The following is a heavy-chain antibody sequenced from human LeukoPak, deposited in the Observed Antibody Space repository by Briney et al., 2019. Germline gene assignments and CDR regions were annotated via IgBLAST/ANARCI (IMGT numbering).Heavy chain of an antibody. CDR3: AGGSGWYRGGGYFDY. CDR2: INPNSGGT. J-gene: IGHJ4*02. D-gene: IGHD6-13*01. V-gene: IGHV1-2*02. CDR1: GYTFTGYY. Sequence: ASVKVSCKASGYTFTGYYMHWVRQAPGQGLEWMGWINPNSGGTNYAQKFQGRVAMTRDTSISTAYMELSRLRSDDTAVYYCAGGSGWYRGGGYFDYWGQGTLVTVSS.